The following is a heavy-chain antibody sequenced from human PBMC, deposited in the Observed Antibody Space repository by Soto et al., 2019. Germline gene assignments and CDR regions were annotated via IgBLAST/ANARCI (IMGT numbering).Heavy chain of an antibody. CDR3: ARESQLVAFDY. J-gene: IGHJ4*02. Sequence: GASVKVSCKASGYTFTGYYMHWVRQAPGQGLEWMGWINPNSGGTNYAQKFQGWVTMTRDTSISTAYMELSRLRSDDTAVYHCARESQLVAFDYWGQGTLVTVSS. CDR1: GYTFTGYY. D-gene: IGHD6-13*01. CDR2: INPNSGGT. V-gene: IGHV1-2*04.